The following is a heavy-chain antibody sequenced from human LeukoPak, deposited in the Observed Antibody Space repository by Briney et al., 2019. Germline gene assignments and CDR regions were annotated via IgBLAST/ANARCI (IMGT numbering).Heavy chain of an antibody. J-gene: IGHJ3*02. CDR3: ARLLSGSGAFDI. V-gene: IGHV4-39*01. CDR2: IYYSGST. Sequence: SETLSLTCSISGDSISTYYWGWIRQPPGKGLEWIGSIYYSGSTYYNPSLKSRVTISVDTSKSQFSLKLSSVTAADTAVYYCARLLSGSGAFDIWGQGTMVTVSS. D-gene: IGHD3-10*01. CDR1: GDSISTYY.